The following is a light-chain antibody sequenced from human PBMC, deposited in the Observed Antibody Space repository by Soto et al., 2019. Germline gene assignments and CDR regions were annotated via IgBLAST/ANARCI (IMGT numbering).Light chain of an antibody. CDR3: CSYAGSYTLV. V-gene: IGLV2-11*01. J-gene: IGLJ2*01. Sequence: QPVLTQPRSVSGSPGQSVTISCTGTSSDVGGYNYVSWYQQHPGKAPKVMIYDVSKRPSGVPDRFSGSKSDNTASLTISGLQAEDEADYYCCSYAGSYTLVFGGGTKLTVL. CDR1: SSDVGGYNY. CDR2: DVS.